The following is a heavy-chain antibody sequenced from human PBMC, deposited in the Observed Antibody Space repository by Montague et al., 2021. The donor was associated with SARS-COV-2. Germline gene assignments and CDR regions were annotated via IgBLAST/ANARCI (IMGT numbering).Heavy chain of an antibody. D-gene: IGHD5-18*01. CDR1: NGSFSIYL. CDR3: ARGSYGPDAFDI. CDR2: IYYSGRT. Sequence: SETLSLTCASTNGSFSIYLSRSTRQPPGKGLAWIGFIYYSGRTNYTPSLKSRVTISLDTSKNQFSLKLNSVTAVDTAVYYCARGSYGPDAFDIWGQGTMVTVS. J-gene: IGHJ3*02. V-gene: IGHV4-59*01.